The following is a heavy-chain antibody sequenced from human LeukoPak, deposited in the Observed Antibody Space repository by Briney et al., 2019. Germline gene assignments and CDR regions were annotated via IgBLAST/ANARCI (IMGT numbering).Heavy chain of an antibody. Sequence: GGSLRLSCAASGFSFSSYEMNWFRQAPGKGLEWVSYISSSGSSIYYSASVKGRFTISRDNSKNTVLLQMNNLRLEDAAVYYCARGSRYGDYPYYCDFWGQGTLITVSS. D-gene: IGHD4-17*01. CDR3: ARGSRYGDYPYYCDF. CDR2: ISSSGSSI. CDR1: GFSFSSYE. V-gene: IGHV3-48*03. J-gene: IGHJ4*02.